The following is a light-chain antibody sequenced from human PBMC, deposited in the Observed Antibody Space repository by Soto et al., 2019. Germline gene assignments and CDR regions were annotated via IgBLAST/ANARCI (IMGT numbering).Light chain of an antibody. CDR1: HTISSY. Sequence: IQITQSPTILSASVGDRVTITCRASHTISSYLHWYQQKAGEALKLLIYAASKLQGGVPSRFSGSGSGADFTLTINSLQPEDFATYYCQQGYSTPWTFGQGTKVDIK. V-gene: IGKV1-39*01. J-gene: IGKJ1*01. CDR3: QQGYSTPWT. CDR2: AAS.